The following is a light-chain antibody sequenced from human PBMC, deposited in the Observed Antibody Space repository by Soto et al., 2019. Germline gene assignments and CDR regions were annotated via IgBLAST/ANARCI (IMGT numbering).Light chain of an antibody. Sequence: DIQLTQSPSFLSASVGDRVTITCRASQGISSYLAWYHQKPGKAPKLLIYAASTLQSGVPSRFSGSASGTEFTLTISSLQPEDFATYYCQQLNSYPFTFGQGTRLEIK. V-gene: IGKV1-9*01. J-gene: IGKJ5*01. CDR3: QQLNSYPFT. CDR1: QGISSY. CDR2: AAS.